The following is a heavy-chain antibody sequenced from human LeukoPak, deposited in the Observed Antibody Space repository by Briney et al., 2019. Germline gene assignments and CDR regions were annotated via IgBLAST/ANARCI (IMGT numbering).Heavy chain of an antibody. J-gene: IGHJ5*02. CDR1: GFIVSHNY. V-gene: IGHV3-53*01. CDR2: IYIDGST. CDR3: ARDLRRQNWFDP. Sequence: GGSLRLSCAASGFIVSHNYMSWVRQAPEKGLEWVSFIYIDGSTYYADSVKGRFTVSRDNSKNTLYLQMNRLRAEDTAVYYCARDLRRQNWFDPWGQGTLVTVSS.